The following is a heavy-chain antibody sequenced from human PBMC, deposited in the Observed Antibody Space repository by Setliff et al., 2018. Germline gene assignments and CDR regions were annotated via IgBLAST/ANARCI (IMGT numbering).Heavy chain of an antibody. V-gene: IGHV4-38-2*02. CDR2: IGHTGSI. Sequence: PSETLSLTCAVSGYSISNIYYWGWIRQPPGKGLEWVGNIGHTGSINYNPSLKSRLTISRDTSKNQVSLKLNSVTATDTAVYYCARDLGHGGDSDYWGQGILVTVSS. CDR1: GYSISNIYY. D-gene: IGHD2-21*02. CDR3: ARDLGHGGDSDY. J-gene: IGHJ4*02.